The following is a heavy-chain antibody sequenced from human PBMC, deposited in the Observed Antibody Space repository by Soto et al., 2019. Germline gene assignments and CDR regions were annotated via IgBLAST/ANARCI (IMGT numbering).Heavy chain of an antibody. CDR3: ARGRGYCSSTSCAYYFDY. V-gene: IGHV1-18*01. CDR2: ISAYNGIA. Sequence: ASVKVSCKASGYTFTSYGISWVRQAPGQGLEWMGWISAYNGIANYAQKFQGRVTITADKSTSTAYMELSSLRSEDTAAYYCARGRGYCSSTSCAYYFDYWGQGTLVTVSS. CDR1: GYTFTSYG. D-gene: IGHD2-2*01. J-gene: IGHJ4*02.